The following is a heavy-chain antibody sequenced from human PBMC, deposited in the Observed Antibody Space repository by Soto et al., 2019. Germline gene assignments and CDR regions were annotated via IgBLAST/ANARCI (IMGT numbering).Heavy chain of an antibody. CDR2: IYYSGST. Sequence: SETLSLTCTVSGGSISSYYWSWIRQPPGKGLEWIGYIYYSGSTNYNPSLKSRVTISVDTSKNQFSLKLSSVTAADTAVYYCARHSPRRIAARPGSNYYYYMDVWGKGTTVTVSS. V-gene: IGHV4-59*08. CDR1: GGSISSYY. D-gene: IGHD6-6*01. J-gene: IGHJ6*03. CDR3: ARHSPRRIAARPGSNYYYYMDV.